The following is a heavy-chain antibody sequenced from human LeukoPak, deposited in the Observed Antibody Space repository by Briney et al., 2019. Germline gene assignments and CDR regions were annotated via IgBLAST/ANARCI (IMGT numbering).Heavy chain of an antibody. V-gene: IGHV3-33*06. CDR1: GFTFSSYG. Sequence: GRSLRLSCAASGFTFSSYGMHWVRQAPGKGLEGVAVIWYDGSNKYYADSVKGRFTISRDNSKNTLYLQMNSLRAEGTAVYYCAKDRYYYDSSGYYPALDYWGQGTLVTVSS. J-gene: IGHJ4*02. CDR3: AKDRYYYDSSGYYPALDY. CDR2: IWYDGSNK. D-gene: IGHD3-22*01.